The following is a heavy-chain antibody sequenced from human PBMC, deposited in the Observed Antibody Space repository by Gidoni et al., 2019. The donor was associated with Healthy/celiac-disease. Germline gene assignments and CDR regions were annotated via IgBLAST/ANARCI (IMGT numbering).Heavy chain of an antibody. CDR2: IYYSGST. D-gene: IGHD3-10*02. J-gene: IGHJ4*02. CDR3: ARLNYYVELTHFDY. V-gene: IGHV4-39*01. Sequence: QLQLQESGPGLVTPSDTLSLTCTFSGCSISSRRYYWGWLRPPQGKGLEWIGSIYYSGSTYYNPSLKSRVTISVDTSKNQFSMKLSSVTASDTAVYYCARLNYYVELTHFDYWGQGTLVTVSS. CDR1: GCSISSRRYY.